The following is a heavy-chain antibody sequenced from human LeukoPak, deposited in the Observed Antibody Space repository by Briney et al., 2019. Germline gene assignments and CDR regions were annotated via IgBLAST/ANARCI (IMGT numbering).Heavy chain of an antibody. J-gene: IGHJ4*02. V-gene: IGHV4-39*07. CDR2: IYYSGST. Sequence: SETLSLTCTVSGGSISSSSYYWGWIRQPPGKGLEWIGSIYYSGSTYYNPSLKSRVTISVDTSKNQFSLKLSSVTAADTAVYYCARDSGHYYDSSGYYGHRLLDYWGQGTLVTVSS. CDR1: GGSISSSSYY. D-gene: IGHD3-22*01. CDR3: ARDSGHYYDSSGYYGHRLLDY.